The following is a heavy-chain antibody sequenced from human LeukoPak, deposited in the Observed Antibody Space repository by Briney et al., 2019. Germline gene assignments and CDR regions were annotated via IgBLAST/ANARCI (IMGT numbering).Heavy chain of an antibody. V-gene: IGHV3-13*01. CDR3: ARGGNRYCSGGSCYMFDY. D-gene: IGHD2-15*01. CDR1: GFTFSSYD. Sequence: GGSLRLSCAASGFTFSSYDMHWVRQATGKGLEWVSAIGTAGDTYYPGSVKGRFTISRENAKNSLYLQMNSLRAGDTAVYYCARGGNRYCSGGSCYMFDYWGQGTLVTVSS. CDR2: IGTAGDT. J-gene: IGHJ4*02.